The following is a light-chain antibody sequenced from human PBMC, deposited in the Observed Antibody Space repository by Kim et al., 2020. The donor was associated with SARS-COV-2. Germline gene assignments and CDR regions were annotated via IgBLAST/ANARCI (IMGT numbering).Light chain of an antibody. CDR3: NSRDNSGDHVV. Sequence: SSELTQDPVVSVALGQTVRITCQGDSLRTYCATWYQQKPGQAPILVIYGKNNRPSGIPDRFSGSSSGNTASLTVTGAQAVDEADYYCNSRDNSGDHVVFGGGTQLTVL. V-gene: IGLV3-19*01. J-gene: IGLJ2*01. CDR1: SLRTYC. CDR2: GKN.